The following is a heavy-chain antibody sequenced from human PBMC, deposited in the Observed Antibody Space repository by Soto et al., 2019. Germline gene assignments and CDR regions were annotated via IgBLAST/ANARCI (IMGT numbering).Heavy chain of an antibody. V-gene: IGHV3-15*01. CDR3: TTGDIVVVPAATRFDY. J-gene: IGHJ4*02. CDR2: IKSKTDGGTT. CDR1: VFTFSNAW. Sequence: PGGSLRLSCAASVFTFSNAWMSWVRQAPGKGLEWVGRIKSKTDGGTTDYAAPVKGRFTISRDDSKNTLYLQMNSLKTEDTAVYYCTTGDIVVVPAATRFDYWGQGTLVTVSS. D-gene: IGHD2-2*01.